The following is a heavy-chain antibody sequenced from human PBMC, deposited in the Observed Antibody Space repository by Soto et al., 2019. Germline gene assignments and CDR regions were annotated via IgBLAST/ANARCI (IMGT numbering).Heavy chain of an antibody. CDR2: INHSGST. V-gene: IGHV4-34*01. CDR3: ASWQMYHCSSTSCYGNSGPLDY. Sequence: ASETLSLTCAVYGGSFSGYYWSWIRQPPGKGLEWIGEINHSGSTNYNPSLKSRVTISVDTSKNQFSLKLSSVTAADTAVYYCASWQMYHCSSTSCYGNSGPLDYWGQGTLVTVSS. J-gene: IGHJ4*02. D-gene: IGHD2-2*01. CDR1: GGSFSGYY.